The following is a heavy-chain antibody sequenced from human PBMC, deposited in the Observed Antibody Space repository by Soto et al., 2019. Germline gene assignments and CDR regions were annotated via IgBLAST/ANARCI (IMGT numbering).Heavy chain of an antibody. CDR1: GDANASSY. CDR2: VNPNGGST. Sequence: ASVKVCSTASGDANASSYRRWVRQAPGQGLEWMGIVNPNGGSTNYAQNFKGRITISRDTSTSTVYMDLSSLRSEDTAVYYCVRGLASGDYWGQGTLVTVSS. D-gene: IGHD6-6*01. J-gene: IGHJ4*02. V-gene: IGHV1-46*03. CDR3: VRGLASGDY.